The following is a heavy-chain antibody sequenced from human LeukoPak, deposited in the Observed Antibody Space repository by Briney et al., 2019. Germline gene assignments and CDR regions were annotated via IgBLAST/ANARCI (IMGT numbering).Heavy chain of an antibody. CDR2: ISSSGSTI. V-gene: IGHV3-11*01. D-gene: IGHD3-10*01. Sequence: GGSLRLSCAASGFTFSDYYMSWIRQAPGKGLERVSYISSSGSTIYYADSVKGRFTISRDNAKNSLYLQMNSLRAEDTAVYYCARERLLWFGEPEGSDYWGQGTLVTVSS. CDR3: ARERLLWFGEPEGSDY. CDR1: GFTFSDYY. J-gene: IGHJ4*02.